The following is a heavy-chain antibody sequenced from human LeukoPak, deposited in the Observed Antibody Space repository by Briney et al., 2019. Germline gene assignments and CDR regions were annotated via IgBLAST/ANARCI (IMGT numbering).Heavy chain of an antibody. CDR3: AKRDSSGWWALAY. Sequence: GGSLRLSCAASGFTFSSYAMTWVRQAPGKGLEWVSTISSNGGSTYYADSVKGRFTVSRDTSKNTLYLQMNSLRAEDTAVYYCAKRDSSGWWALAYWGQGTLVTVSS. V-gene: IGHV3-23*01. CDR2: ISSNGGST. D-gene: IGHD6-19*01. J-gene: IGHJ4*02. CDR1: GFTFSSYA.